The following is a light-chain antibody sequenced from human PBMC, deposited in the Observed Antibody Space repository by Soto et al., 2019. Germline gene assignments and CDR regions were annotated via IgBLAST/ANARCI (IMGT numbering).Light chain of an antibody. CDR1: SSNIGSNP. Sequence: QAVVTQPPSASGTPGQRVTISCSGSSSNIGSNPVNWYQQLPGTAPKLLIYSNNPRPSGVPDRFSGSKSGTSASLAISGLQSEDEAGYYCAAWDDSLSGPGVFGGWTKVTVL. V-gene: IGLV1-44*01. CDR2: SNN. CDR3: AAWDDSLSGPGV. J-gene: IGLJ2*01.